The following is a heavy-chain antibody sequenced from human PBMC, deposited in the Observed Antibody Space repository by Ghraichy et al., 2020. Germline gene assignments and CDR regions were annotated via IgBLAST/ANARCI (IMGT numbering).Heavy chain of an antibody. CDR1: EFTFSGYS. D-gene: IGHD4-23*01. Sequence: GSLRLSCVGSEFTFSGYSMNWVRQSPGKGLEWVSYITSSGRSKFYADSVKGRFTISRDNAQNSLYLQMNSLRDEDTAVYYCARGSRVVRFYYYDGMDVWGRGTTVTVSS. CDR3: ARGSRVVRFYYYDGMDV. CDR2: ITSSGRSK. V-gene: IGHV3-48*02. J-gene: IGHJ6*02.